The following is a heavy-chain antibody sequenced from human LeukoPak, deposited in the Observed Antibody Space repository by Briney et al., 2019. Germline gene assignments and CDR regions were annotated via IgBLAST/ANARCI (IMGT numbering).Heavy chain of an antibody. D-gene: IGHD3-22*01. V-gene: IGHV5-51*01. Sequence: GESLKISCKGSGYSFTSYWIGWVRQMPGKGLEWMGTIYPGDSDTRYSPSFQGQVTISADKSISTAYLQWSSLKASDTAMYYCARSAYYDSSGYTIYYFDYWGQGTLVTVSS. J-gene: IGHJ4*02. CDR1: GYSFTSYW. CDR3: ARSAYYDSSGYTIYYFDY. CDR2: IYPGDSDT.